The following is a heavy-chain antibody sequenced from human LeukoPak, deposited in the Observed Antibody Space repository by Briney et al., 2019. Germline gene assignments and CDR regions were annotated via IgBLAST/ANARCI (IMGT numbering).Heavy chain of an antibody. V-gene: IGHV3-21*01. CDR2: ISSSSSYI. Sequence: ETLSLTCTVSGGSISSSSYYWGWIRQPPGKGLEWVSSISSSSSYIYYADSVKGRFTISRDNAKNSLYLQMNSLRAEDTAVYYCARDENVVVPAARYFQHWGQGTLVTVSS. D-gene: IGHD2-2*01. J-gene: IGHJ1*01. CDR1: GGSISSSS. CDR3: ARDENVVVPAARYFQH.